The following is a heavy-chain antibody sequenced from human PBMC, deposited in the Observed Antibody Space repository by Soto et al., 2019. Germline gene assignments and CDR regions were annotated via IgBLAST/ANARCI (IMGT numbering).Heavy chain of an antibody. V-gene: IGHV5-51*01. D-gene: IGHD3-3*01. CDR2: IYPGDSDT. J-gene: IGHJ6*02. CDR1: GYSFTRYW. CDR3: ARVGLTIFGVPYYYYGMDV. Sequence: GAALKISCKGSGYSFTRYWIGWVRQMPGKGLEWMGIIYPGDSDTRYSPSFQGQVTISADKSISTAYLQWSSLKASDTAMYYCARVGLTIFGVPYYYYGMDVWGQGTTVTVSS.